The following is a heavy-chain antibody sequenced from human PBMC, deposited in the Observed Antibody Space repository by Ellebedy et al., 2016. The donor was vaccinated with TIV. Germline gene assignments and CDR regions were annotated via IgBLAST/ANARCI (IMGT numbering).Heavy chain of an antibody. V-gene: IGHV3-7*01. D-gene: IGHD4-11*01. CDR1: GFTFTRNW. CDR3: AIDFAYRLDV. J-gene: IGHJ4*02. CDR2: IKPDGTEK. Sequence: PGGSLRLSCVASGFTFTRNWMRWDRLPPGKGLEWVVNIKPDGTEKYYVDSVKGRFTISRDNAKNSLYLQIISLGVEDAAVYYCAIDFAYRLDVWGQGTLITVSS.